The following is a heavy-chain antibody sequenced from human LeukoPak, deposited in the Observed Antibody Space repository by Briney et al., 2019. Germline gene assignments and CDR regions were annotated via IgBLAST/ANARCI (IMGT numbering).Heavy chain of an antibody. D-gene: IGHD3-9*01. V-gene: IGHV1-18*01. CDR2: ISPNSGAT. CDR1: GYTFTSYG. Sequence: ASVKVSCKASGYTFTSYGISWVRQAPGQGLEWMGWISPNSGATNYAEKFQGRVTMATDRSTNTAYMDLSRLTSVDTAVYYCARGHYDRENWLDPWGQGTLVTVSS. J-gene: IGHJ5*02. CDR3: ARGHYDRENWLDP.